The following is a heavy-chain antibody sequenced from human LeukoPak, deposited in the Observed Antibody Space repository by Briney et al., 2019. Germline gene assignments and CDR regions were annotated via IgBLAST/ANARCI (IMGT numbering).Heavy chain of an antibody. J-gene: IGHJ4*02. D-gene: IGHD2-21*02. CDR2: ISYDGSNK. Sequence: GRSLRLSCAASGFTFSSYGMHWVRQAPGKGLEWVAVISYDGSNKYYADSVKGRFTISRDNSKNTLYLQMNSLRAEDTAVYYCAKGALSTLIVVVTALGAWGQGTQVTVSS. CDR3: AKGALSTLIVVVTALGA. CDR1: GFTFSSYG. V-gene: IGHV3-30*18.